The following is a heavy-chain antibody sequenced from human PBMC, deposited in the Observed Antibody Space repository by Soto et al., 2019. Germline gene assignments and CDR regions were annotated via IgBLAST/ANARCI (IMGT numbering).Heavy chain of an antibody. D-gene: IGHD3-10*01. Sequence: EVQLVESGGGLVQPGGSLRLSCAASGFTFSSYWMNWVRQAPGKGLEWVANIKQDGSEKYYVDAVKGRFTISRDNATHSMYLQNNCLRAEDTAVYYWAIVVLGVGELVTDKYYYYYYCMDVWGKGTTVTVSS. CDR2: IKQDGSEK. CDR1: GFTFSSYW. V-gene: IGHV3-7*01. J-gene: IGHJ6*03. CDR3: AIVVLGVGELVTDKYYYYYYCMDV.